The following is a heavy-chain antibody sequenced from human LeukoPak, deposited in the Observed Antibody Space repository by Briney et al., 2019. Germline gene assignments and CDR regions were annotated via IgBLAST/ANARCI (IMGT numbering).Heavy chain of an antibody. CDR1: GFTASSNY. Sequence: PGGSLRLSCAASGFTASSNYMSWVRQAPGKGLEWVSVIYSGGSTYYADSVKGRLTISRDNSKNTLYLQMNSLRAEDTAVYYCARGGVIIDYWGQGTLVTVSS. CDR3: ARGGVIIDY. V-gene: IGHV3-53*01. CDR2: IYSGGST. J-gene: IGHJ4*02. D-gene: IGHD3-22*01.